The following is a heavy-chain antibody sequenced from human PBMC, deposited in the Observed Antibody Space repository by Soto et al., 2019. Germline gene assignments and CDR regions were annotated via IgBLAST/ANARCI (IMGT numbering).Heavy chain of an antibody. Sequence: EVQLVESGGGLVRPGGALTLSCAVSGFTFSSFEMNWVRQAPGKGLEWLSSISPTATAIYYADSVKGRFTISRDNAKNSLYLHMTSRRADDTAVYYCAREWGYDFDYWGQGNPVTVSS. D-gene: IGHD5-12*01. J-gene: IGHJ4*02. CDR1: GFTFSSFE. CDR2: ISPTATAI. CDR3: AREWGYDFDY. V-gene: IGHV3-48*03.